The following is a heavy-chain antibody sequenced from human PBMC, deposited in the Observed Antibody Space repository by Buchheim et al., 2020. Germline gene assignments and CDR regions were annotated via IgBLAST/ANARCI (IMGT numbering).Heavy chain of an antibody. CDR3: ARGDTYCTNGVCYRGVDY. CDR2: ISSSGSTI. Sequence: EVQLVESGGGLVQPGGSLRLSCVASGFTFSSYEMNWVRQAPGKGLEWVSYISSSGSTIYYADSVKGRFTISRDNAKNSLYLQMNSLRAEDTAVYYCARGDTYCTNGVCYRGVDYWGQGTL. V-gene: IGHV3-48*03. D-gene: IGHD2-8*01. CDR1: GFTFSSYE. J-gene: IGHJ4*02.